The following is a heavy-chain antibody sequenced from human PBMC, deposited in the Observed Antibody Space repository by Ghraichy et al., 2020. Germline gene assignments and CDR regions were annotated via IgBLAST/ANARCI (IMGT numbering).Heavy chain of an antibody. Sequence: GGSLRLSCAASGFTFSSYGMHWVRQAPGKGLEWVAVISYDGSNKYYADSVKGRFTISRDNSKNTLYLQMNSLRAEDTAVYYCASDLTGTKFDYWGQGTLVTVSS. CDR1: GFTFSSYG. J-gene: IGHJ4*02. V-gene: IGHV3-30*03. CDR2: ISYDGSNK. D-gene: IGHD1-7*01. CDR3: ASDLTGTKFDY.